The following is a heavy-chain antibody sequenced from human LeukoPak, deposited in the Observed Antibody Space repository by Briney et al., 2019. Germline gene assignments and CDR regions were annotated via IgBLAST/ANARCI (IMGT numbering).Heavy chain of an antibody. V-gene: IGHV4-59*12. J-gene: IGHJ3*02. CDR3: ARDPGLYCGCDCSFAFDI. CDR2: IYYSGST. Sequence: SETLSLTCTVSGGSISNSYWSWIRQPPGKGLEWIGYIYYSGSTNYNPSLKSRVTISVDTSKNQFSLKLSSVTAADTAVYYCARDPGLYCGCDCSFAFDIWGQGTMVTVSS. CDR1: GGSISNSY. D-gene: IGHD2-21*02.